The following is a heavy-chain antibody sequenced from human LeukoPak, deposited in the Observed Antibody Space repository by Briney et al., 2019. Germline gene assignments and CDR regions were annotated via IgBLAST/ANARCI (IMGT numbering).Heavy chain of an antibody. Sequence: GGSLRLSCAASGFTFSSYAMTWVRQAPGKGLEWVSSISSSSSYIYYADSVKGRFTISRDNAKNSLSLQMNSLRAEDTAIYYCAKDGDSTGYYSSYYNHMDVWGKGTSVTISS. CDR2: ISSSSSYI. CDR3: AKDGDSTGYYSSYYNHMDV. J-gene: IGHJ6*03. CDR1: GFTFSSYA. D-gene: IGHD3-22*01. V-gene: IGHV3-21*01.